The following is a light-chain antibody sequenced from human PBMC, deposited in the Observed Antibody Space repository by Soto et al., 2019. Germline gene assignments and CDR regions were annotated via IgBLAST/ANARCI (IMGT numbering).Light chain of an antibody. CDR3: SSYTSSSTLGV. V-gene: IGLV2-14*01. CDR2: EVS. J-gene: IGLJ3*02. Sequence: QSALTQPASVSGSPGQSITISCTGTSSDVGGYNYVSWYQQHPGKAPKLMIYEVSNRPSGVSHRFSGSKSGNTASLTISGHQAEDEADYYCSSYTSSSTLGVFGGGTKLTVL. CDR1: SSDVGGYNY.